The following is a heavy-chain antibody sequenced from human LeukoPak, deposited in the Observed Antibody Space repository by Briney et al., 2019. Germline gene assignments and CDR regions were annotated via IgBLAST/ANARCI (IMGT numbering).Heavy chain of an antibody. J-gene: IGHJ4*02. D-gene: IGHD3-10*01. V-gene: IGHV4-39*01. CDR3: ARYSGSYFDY. CDR1: GGSISSSIHY. CDR2: ISESGTT. Sequence: SETLSLTCTASGGSISSSIHYWAWIRQPPGKGLEWLATISESGTTYYNPSLKSRVTISVDTSKNQFSLNLGSVTAADTAVYYCARYSGSYFDYWGQGSLVTVSS.